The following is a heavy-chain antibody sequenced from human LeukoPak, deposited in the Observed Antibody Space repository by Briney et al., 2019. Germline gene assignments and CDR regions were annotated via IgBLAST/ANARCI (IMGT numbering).Heavy chain of an antibody. D-gene: IGHD6-19*01. CDR3: ASSPAVAGDVGAFDI. Sequence: GESLKISCKGSGYSFTSYWIGWVRQMPGKGLEWMGIIYPGDSDTRYSPSFQGQVTISADKSISTAYLQWSCLKASDTAMYYCASSPAVAGDVGAFDIWGQGTMVTVSS. CDR2: IYPGDSDT. V-gene: IGHV5-51*01. J-gene: IGHJ3*02. CDR1: GYSFTSYW.